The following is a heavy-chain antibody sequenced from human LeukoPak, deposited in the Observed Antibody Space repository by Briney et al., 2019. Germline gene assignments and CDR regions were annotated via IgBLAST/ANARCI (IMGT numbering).Heavy chain of an antibody. Sequence: GGSLRLSCAASGFTFSNAWTSWVRQAPGKGLEWVGRIKSKTDGGTTDYAAPVKGRFTISRDDSKNTLYLQMNSLKTEDTAVYYCTTDLSMVRGVNYYYYYMDVWGKGTTVTVSS. V-gene: IGHV3-15*01. D-gene: IGHD3-10*01. CDR3: TTDLSMVRGVNYYYYYMDV. CDR1: GFTFSNAW. CDR2: IKSKTDGGTT. J-gene: IGHJ6*03.